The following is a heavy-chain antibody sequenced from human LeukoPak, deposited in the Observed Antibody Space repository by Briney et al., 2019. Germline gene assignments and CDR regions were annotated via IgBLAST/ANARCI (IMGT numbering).Heavy chain of an antibody. CDR3: AREGYDFWSGYYKGWFDP. J-gene: IGHJ5*02. Sequence: GATVKISCKASGYTFTDYYMHWVQQAPGQGLEWMGWISAYNGNTNYAQKLQGRVTMTTDTSTSTAYMELRSLRSDDTVVYYCAREGYDFWSGYYKGWFDPWGQGTLVTVSS. V-gene: IGHV1-18*04. D-gene: IGHD3-3*01. CDR1: GYTFTDYY. CDR2: ISAYNGNT.